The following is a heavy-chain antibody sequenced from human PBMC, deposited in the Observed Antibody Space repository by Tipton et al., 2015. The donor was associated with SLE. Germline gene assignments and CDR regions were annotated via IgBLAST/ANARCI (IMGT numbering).Heavy chain of an antibody. CDR2: IYYSGST. CDR3: ARDHNGDYGAFDI. D-gene: IGHD4-17*01. J-gene: IGHJ3*02. Sequence: TLYLTCTVSGGSISSSSYYWGWIRQPPGKGLEWIGSIYYSGSTYYNPSLKSRVTISVDTSKNQFSLKLSSVTAADTAVYYCARDHNGDYGAFDIWGQGTMVTVSS. V-gene: IGHV4-39*07. CDR1: GGSISSSSYY.